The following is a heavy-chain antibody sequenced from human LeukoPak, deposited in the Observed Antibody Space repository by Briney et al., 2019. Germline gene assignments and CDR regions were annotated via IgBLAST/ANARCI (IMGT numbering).Heavy chain of an antibody. CDR3: ARALITMVRGIAFDI. Sequence: SETLSLTCTVSGGSISSYYWSWIRQTPGKGLEWIGHTYYSGSTNYNPSLRSRVTISVDTSKNQFSLKLSSVTAADTAVYYCARALITMVRGIAFDIWGRGTMVTVSS. J-gene: IGHJ3*02. CDR1: GGSISSYY. CDR2: TYYSGST. V-gene: IGHV4-59*01. D-gene: IGHD3-10*01.